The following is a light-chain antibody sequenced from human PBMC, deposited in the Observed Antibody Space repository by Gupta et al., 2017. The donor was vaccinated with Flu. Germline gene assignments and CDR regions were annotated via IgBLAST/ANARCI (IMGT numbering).Light chain of an antibody. Sequence: QSVLTQPPSASGTPGQRVTLSCSGGSSNIGSNYAYWYQRLPGAAPKPLMYRNNQRPSGVHDRLSGYKSGNSASREIRGLRSEEEGEDYWAEWDDSLGGPVFGGGTKLTVL. CDR3: AEWDDSLGGPV. V-gene: IGLV1-47*01. J-gene: IGLJ3*02. CDR2: RNN. CDR1: SSNIGSNY.